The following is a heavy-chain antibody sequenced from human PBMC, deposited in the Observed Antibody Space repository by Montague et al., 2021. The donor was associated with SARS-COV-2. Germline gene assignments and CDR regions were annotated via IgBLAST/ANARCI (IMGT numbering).Heavy chain of an antibody. D-gene: IGHD2-2*03. V-gene: IGHV6-1*01. J-gene: IGHJ3*01. Sequence: VSPGASLSSDSLSWHWIRQSPSRGLEWLASTYYRSKWYNDSAPSVSGRATVKPDTSRNQFSLHLDSVTPEDTALYFCARKMDSSIDVWGKGTMVIVSS. CDR3: ARKMDSSIDV. CDR2: TYYRSKWYN. CDR1: GASLSSDSLS.